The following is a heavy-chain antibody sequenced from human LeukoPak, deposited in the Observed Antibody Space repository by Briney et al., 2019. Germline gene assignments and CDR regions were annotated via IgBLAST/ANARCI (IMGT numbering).Heavy chain of an antibody. CDR2: IYSGGST. Sequence: GGSLRLSCAASGFTVSSNYMSWVRQAPGKGLGWVSVIYSGGSTYYADSVKGRFTISRDNSKNTLYLQMNSLRAEDTAVYYCARVIMSAYNWFDPWGQGTLVTVSS. V-gene: IGHV3-53*01. CDR3: ARVIMSAYNWFDP. J-gene: IGHJ5*02. CDR1: GFTVSSNY. D-gene: IGHD3-16*01.